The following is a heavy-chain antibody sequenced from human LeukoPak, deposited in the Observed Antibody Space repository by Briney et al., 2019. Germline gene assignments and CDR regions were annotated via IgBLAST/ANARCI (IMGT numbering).Heavy chain of an antibody. Sequence: SSETLSLTCTVSGGSISSYYWSWIRQPPGKGLEWIGYIYYSGSTNYNPSLKSRVTISVDTSRNQFSLKLSSVTAADTAVYYCAGLQGIAAAGSPFDYWGQGTLVTVSS. CDR1: GGSISSYY. CDR3: AGLQGIAAAGSPFDY. CDR2: IYYSGST. V-gene: IGHV4-59*08. D-gene: IGHD6-13*01. J-gene: IGHJ4*02.